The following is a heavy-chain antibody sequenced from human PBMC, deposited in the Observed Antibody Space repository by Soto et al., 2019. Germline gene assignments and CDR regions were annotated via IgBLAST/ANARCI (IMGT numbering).Heavy chain of an antibody. CDR2: IIPIFGTA. CDR3: ARALDCSSTSCGSYYYYGMDV. Sequence: SVKVSCKASGRPFSSYAISWVRQAPGQGLEWMGGIIPIFGTANYAQKFQGRVTITADESTSTAYKELSSLRSEDTAVYYCARALDCSSTSCGSYYYYGMDVWGQGTTVTVSS. CDR1: GRPFSSYA. J-gene: IGHJ6*02. V-gene: IGHV1-69*13. D-gene: IGHD2-2*01.